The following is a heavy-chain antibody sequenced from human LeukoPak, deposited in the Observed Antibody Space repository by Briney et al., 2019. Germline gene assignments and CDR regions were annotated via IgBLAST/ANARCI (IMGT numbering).Heavy chain of an antibody. D-gene: IGHD2-2*01. CDR1: GFTFSSYS. CDR2: ISSSSSYI. CDR3: ARAAILVVVPADAYYYCYMDV. V-gene: IGHV3-21*01. J-gene: IGHJ6*03. Sequence: PGGSLRLSCAASGFTFSSYSMNWVRQAPGKGLEWVSSISSSSSYIYYADSVKGRFTISRDNAKNSLYLQMNSLRAEDTAVYYCARAAILVVVPADAYYYCYMDVWGKGTTVTVSS.